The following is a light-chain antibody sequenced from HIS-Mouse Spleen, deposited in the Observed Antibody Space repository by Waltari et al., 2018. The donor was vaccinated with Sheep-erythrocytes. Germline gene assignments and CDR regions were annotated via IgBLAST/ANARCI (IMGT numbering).Light chain of an antibody. Sequence: QSVLTQPPSASGTPGQRVTISCTGTSSDVGGYNYVSWYQQHPGKAPKLMIYDVRKRPSGDPDRFSGSKSGNTASLTISGLQAEDEADYYCCSYAGSSTPWVFGGGTKLTVL. CDR1: SSDVGGYNY. J-gene: IGLJ3*02. CDR3: CSYAGSSTPWV. V-gene: IGLV2-11*01. CDR2: DVR.